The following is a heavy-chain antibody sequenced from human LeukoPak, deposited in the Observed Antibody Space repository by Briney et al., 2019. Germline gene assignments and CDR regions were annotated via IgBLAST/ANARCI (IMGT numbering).Heavy chain of an antibody. Sequence: GESLNISCKGSGYTFTSYWIVWVRQVPGKGPEGMGMIFPGDSDTKYSPSFEGQITISADNSISSAYLQWSSLKASDTAIYYCARLRDNWEDYWGQGTLVTVSS. CDR2: IFPGDSDT. D-gene: IGHD1-20*01. CDR1: GYTFTSYW. V-gene: IGHV5-51*01. J-gene: IGHJ4*02. CDR3: ARLRDNWEDY.